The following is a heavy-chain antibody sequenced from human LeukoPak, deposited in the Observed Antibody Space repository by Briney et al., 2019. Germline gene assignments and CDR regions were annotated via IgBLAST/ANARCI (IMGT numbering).Heavy chain of an antibody. V-gene: IGHV3-30*02. CDR2: IRYDRNNE. D-gene: IGHD5-24*01. CDR3: AKARGAGYNDAVDM. Sequence: PGGSLRLSCAASGFTLSNYGMHWVRQAPGKGLEWMALIRYDRNNEYYADSVKGRFTISGDISENTLYLQMNSLRSEDTAVYYCAKARGAGYNDAVDMWGPGTMVTVSS. J-gene: IGHJ3*02. CDR1: GFTLSNYG.